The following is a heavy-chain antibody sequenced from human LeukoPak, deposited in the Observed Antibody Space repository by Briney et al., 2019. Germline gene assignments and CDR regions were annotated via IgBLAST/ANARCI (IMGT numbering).Heavy chain of an antibody. CDR3: AKDSSYSSGWYPLDDAFDI. J-gene: IGHJ3*02. D-gene: IGHD6-19*01. Sequence: GGSLRLSCAASGFTFGSYAVHWVRQTPGKGLEWVAVISDDGSNKNYADSVKGRFTISRDNSKKTLSLLMNSLTTEDTAVYYCAKDSSYSSGWYPLDDAFDIWGQGTMVTVSS. CDR2: ISDDGSNK. CDR1: GFTFGSYA. V-gene: IGHV3-30-3*01.